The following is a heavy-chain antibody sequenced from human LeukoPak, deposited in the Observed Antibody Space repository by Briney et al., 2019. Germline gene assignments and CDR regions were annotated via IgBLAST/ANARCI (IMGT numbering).Heavy chain of an antibody. Sequence: SETLSLTCTVSGGSISSYYWSWIRQPPGKGLEWIGYIYYSGSTNYNPSLKSRVTISVDTSKNQFSLELSSVTAADTAVYYCAREDCGGGSCYSYYFSYMDVWGKGTTVTVSS. V-gene: IGHV4-59*12. CDR3: AREDCGGGSCYSYYFSYMDV. J-gene: IGHJ6*03. D-gene: IGHD2-15*01. CDR2: IYYSGST. CDR1: GGSISSYY.